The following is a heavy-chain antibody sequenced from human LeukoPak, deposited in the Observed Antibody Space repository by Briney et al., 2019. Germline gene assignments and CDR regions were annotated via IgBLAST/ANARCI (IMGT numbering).Heavy chain of an antibody. CDR2: INWNDNK. V-gene: IGHV2-5*01. CDR1: GSSLSTSGVG. Sequence: KESGPTLVNPTQTLTLTCTFSGSSLSTSGVGVGWIRPPPGKALEWLALINWNDNKRYSPSLKTRLTITKDTSKNQVVLTMTNMDPVDTATYYCAHRGGSGSYYNVVFDYWGQGSLVTVSS. CDR3: AHRGGSGSYYNVVFDY. J-gene: IGHJ4*02. D-gene: IGHD3-10*01.